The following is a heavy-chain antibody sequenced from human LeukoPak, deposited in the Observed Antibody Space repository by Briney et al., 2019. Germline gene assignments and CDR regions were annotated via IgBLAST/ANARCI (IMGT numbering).Heavy chain of an antibody. Sequence: SETLSLTCTVSGGSISSYYWSWIRQPAGKGLEWIGRIYTSGSTNYNPSLKSRVTMSVDTSKNQSSLKLSSVTAADTAVYYCARVGLGYCSSTSCDSATYYYYGMDVWGQGTTVTVSS. CDR2: IYTSGST. V-gene: IGHV4-4*07. CDR1: GGSISSYY. J-gene: IGHJ6*02. D-gene: IGHD2-2*01. CDR3: ARVGLGYCSSTSCDSATYYYYGMDV.